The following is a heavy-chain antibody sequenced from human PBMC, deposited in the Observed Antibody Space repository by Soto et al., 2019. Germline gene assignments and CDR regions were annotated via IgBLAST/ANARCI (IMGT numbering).Heavy chain of an antibody. CDR1: GFTFSSYG. Sequence: EVQLLESGGGLVQPGGSLRLSCAASGFTFSSYGMTWVRQAPGKGLEWVSFISATGAGTYYADSVKGRFTISRDNSKNTLYLQMTSLRADDTAVYYCAKDRRAGGNYGFYSDFWGQGDLVIVSS. CDR2: ISATGAGT. D-gene: IGHD1-7*01. V-gene: IGHV3-23*01. CDR3: AKDRRAGGNYGFYSDF. J-gene: IGHJ4*02.